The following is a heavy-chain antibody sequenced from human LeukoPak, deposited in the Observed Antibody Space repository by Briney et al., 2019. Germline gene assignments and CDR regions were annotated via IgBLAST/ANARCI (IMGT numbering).Heavy chain of an antibody. CDR3: ARDAGSGSYYTRFAY. V-gene: IGHV3-33*01. Sequence: RPGRSLRLSCAASGFTFSSYGMHWVRQAPGKGLEWVAVIWYDGSNKYYADSVKGRFTISRDNAKNSLYLQMNSLRDEDTAVYYCARDAGSGSYYTRFAYWGQGTLVTVSS. J-gene: IGHJ4*02. D-gene: IGHD3-10*01. CDR1: GFTFSSYG. CDR2: IWYDGSNK.